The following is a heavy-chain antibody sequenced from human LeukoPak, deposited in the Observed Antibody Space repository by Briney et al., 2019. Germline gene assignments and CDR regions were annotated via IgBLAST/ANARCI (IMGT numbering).Heavy chain of an antibody. CDR3: ARGPGSSFYYTLGD. V-gene: IGHV3-74*01. CDR1: GLSFSSLS. J-gene: IGHJ4*02. Sequence: GGSLTLSCAPSGLSFSSLSMHWVRQAPGKGLVWVWRVNCDGRSTIYADSVKGRFTISRDNAKNTLYLQMDSLRDDDTAVYYCARGPGSSFYYTLGDWGQGTLVTVSS. CDR2: VNCDGRST. D-gene: IGHD3-3*01.